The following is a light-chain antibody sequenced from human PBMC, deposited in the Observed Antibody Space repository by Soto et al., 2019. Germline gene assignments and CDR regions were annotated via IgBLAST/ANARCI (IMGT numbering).Light chain of an antibody. CDR3: QQRSNWLT. CDR2: DAS. CDR1: QSVSSC. V-gene: IGKV3-11*01. J-gene: IGKJ4*01. Sequence: EIVLTQSPATLSLSPGERATLSCRASQSVSSCLAWYQQKPGQAPRLLIYDASNRATGSPARFSGSGSGTDFTLTISSLEPEDFAVYYCQQRSNWLTFGGGTKVEIK.